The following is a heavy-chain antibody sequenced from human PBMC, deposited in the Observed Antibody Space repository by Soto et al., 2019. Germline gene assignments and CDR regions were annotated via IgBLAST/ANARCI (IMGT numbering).Heavy chain of an antibody. CDR3: ARGLVVTAKGWFDL. CDR1: GFTFSSYS. V-gene: IGHV3-30-3*02. D-gene: IGHD2-21*02. Sequence: QVQLVESGGGVVQRRESLRLSCAASGFTFSSYSMNWVRQSPGKGLEWVAVISYDGNRIYYADSVKGRFTISRDNAKNTMFLQMSGLRPEDTAIYYCARGLVVTAKGWFDLWGQGTQVTVSS. CDR2: ISYDGNRI. J-gene: IGHJ5*02.